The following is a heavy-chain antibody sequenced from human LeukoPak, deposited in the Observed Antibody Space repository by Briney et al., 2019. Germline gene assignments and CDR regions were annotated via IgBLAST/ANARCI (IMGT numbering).Heavy chain of an antibody. V-gene: IGHV3-23*01. CDR1: GFPFSLHA. J-gene: IGHJ4*02. CDR2: ISGSGGST. D-gene: IGHD3-22*01. Sequence: GGSLTLSCAVSGFPFSLHAMCWLRQAPGKGLEWVSAISGSGGSTYYADSVKGRFTISRDNSKNTLYLQMNSLRAQDTAVCLLLKGQHDDSIGYFYYWVQGALVTVSS. CDR3: LKGQHDDSIGYFYY.